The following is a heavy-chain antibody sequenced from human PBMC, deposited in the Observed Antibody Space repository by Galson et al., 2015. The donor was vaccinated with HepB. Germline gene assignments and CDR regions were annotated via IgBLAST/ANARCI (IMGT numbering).Heavy chain of an antibody. CDR1: GFTFSSYI. Sequence: SLRLYCAASGFTFSSYIMNWVRQAPGEGLEWVSSISGSSSYIYSADSVKGRFTISRDNAKNSLYLQMNSLRAEDTAVYYCARDRGGYSYGYVFGYWGQGTLVTVSS. D-gene: IGHD5-18*01. CDR2: ISGSSSYI. V-gene: IGHV3-21*01. CDR3: ARDRGGYSYGYVFGY. J-gene: IGHJ4*02.